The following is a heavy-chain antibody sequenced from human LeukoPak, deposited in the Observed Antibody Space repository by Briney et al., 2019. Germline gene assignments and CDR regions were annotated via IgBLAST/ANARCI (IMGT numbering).Heavy chain of an antibody. Sequence: TSETLSLTCTVSGGSISSGTYYWGWVRQPPGKGLEWIGSIYYSGSTSYNPSLKSRVTISVDTSKNQFSLKLSSVTAADTAVYYCARWVVAADYYYYMDVWGKGTTVTVSS. CDR1: GGSISSGTYY. CDR3: ARWVVAADYYYYMDV. CDR2: IYYSGST. D-gene: IGHD2-15*01. J-gene: IGHJ6*03. V-gene: IGHV4-39*07.